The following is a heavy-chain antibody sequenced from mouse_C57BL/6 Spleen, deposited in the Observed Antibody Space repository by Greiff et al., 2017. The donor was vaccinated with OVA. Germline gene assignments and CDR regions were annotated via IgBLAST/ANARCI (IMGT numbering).Heavy chain of an antibody. CDR3: ASPYDYDVNYAMDY. CDR1: GYSFTDYN. D-gene: IGHD2-4*01. V-gene: IGHV1-39*01. CDR2: INPNYGTT. Sequence: EVQLQQSGPELVKPGASVKISCKASGYSFTDYNMNWVKQSNGKSLEWIGVINPNYGTTSYNQKFKGKATLTVDQSSSTAYMQLNSLTSEDSAVYYCASPYDYDVNYAMDYWGQGTSVTVSS. J-gene: IGHJ4*01.